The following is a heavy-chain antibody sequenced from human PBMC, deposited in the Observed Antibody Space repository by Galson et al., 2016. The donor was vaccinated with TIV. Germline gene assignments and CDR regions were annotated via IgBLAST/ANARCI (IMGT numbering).Heavy chain of an antibody. CDR2: IIPIIGLT. CDR3: ATDVAHAFEF. J-gene: IGHJ4*02. Sequence: SVKASCKASGDTLRSYSVTWVRQAPGQGLEWMGSIIPIIGLTNYAPKFQGRITILADESTTTAYMELNSLRSEDTAVYYCATDVAHAFEFWGQGTLVTVSS. V-gene: IGHV1-69*04. CDR1: GDTLRSYS.